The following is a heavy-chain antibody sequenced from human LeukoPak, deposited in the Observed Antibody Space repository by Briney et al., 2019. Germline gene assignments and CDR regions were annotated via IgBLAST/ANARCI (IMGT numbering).Heavy chain of an antibody. CDR1: GFTFSSYE. D-gene: IGHD5-24*01. CDR2: ISSSGSTI. V-gene: IGHV3-48*03. J-gene: IGHJ3*02. Sequence: PGGSLRLPCAASGFTFSSYEMNWVRQAPGKGLEWVSYISSSGSTIYYADSVKGRFTISRDNAKNSLYLQMNSLRAEDTAVYYCAGAEMATLAFDIWGQGTMVTVSS. CDR3: AGAEMATLAFDI.